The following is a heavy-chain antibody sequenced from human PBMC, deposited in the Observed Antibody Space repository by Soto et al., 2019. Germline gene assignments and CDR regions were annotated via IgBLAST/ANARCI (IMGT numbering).Heavy chain of an antibody. V-gene: IGHV1-18*01. CDR1: GYTFTIYG. CDR3: ARFRTTVTANYYYYYGMDV. Sequence: ASVKVSCKASGYTFTIYGISWVRQAPGQGIEWMGWISAYNGNTNYAQKLQGRVTMTTDTSTSTAYMELRSLRSDDTAVYYCARFRTTVTANYYYYYGMDVWGQGTTVTVSS. CDR2: ISAYNGNT. J-gene: IGHJ6*02. D-gene: IGHD4-17*01.